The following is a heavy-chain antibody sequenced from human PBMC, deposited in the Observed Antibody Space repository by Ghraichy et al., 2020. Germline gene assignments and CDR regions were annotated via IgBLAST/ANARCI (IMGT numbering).Heavy chain of an antibody. CDR1: GFTFDDNA. J-gene: IGHJ5*02. D-gene: IGHD3-16*01. Sequence: GGSLRLSCAASGFTFDDNAIHWVRQAPGKGLEWVSLISENGDRTYYADSVKGRFTISRDNSKDSLYLQMHSLRTEDTGFCYCAPAPWSYASLFVPWGPGTLVTVSS. CDR2: ISENGDRT. CDR3: APAPWSYASLFVP. V-gene: IGHV3-43*02.